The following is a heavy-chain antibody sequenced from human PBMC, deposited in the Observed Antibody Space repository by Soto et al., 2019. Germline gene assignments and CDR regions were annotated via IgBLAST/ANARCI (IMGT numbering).Heavy chain of an antibody. CDR2: IFYSGTT. V-gene: IGHV4-31*03. Sequence: TSEALSVTCTVSGGSISSGGYYWSWIRQHPGKGLEWIGYIFYSGTTYYNPSLKSRVTISVDTSKNQFSLKLSSVTAADTAVYYCARSVDPWGQGTLVTVSS. CDR1: GGSISSGGYY. J-gene: IGHJ5*02. CDR3: ARSVDP.